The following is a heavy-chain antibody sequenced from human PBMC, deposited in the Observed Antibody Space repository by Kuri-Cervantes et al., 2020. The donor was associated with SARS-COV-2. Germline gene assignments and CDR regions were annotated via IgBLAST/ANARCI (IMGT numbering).Heavy chain of an antibody. D-gene: IGHD7-27*01. Sequence: GESLKISCAASGFTFSDYYMSWVRQAPGKGLEWVAVISYDGSNKYYADSVKGRFTISRDNSKNTLYLQMNSLRAEDTAVYHCARSGDMVGYYYYYYGMDVWGQGTTVTVSS. CDR3: ARSGDMVGYYYYYYGMDV. V-gene: IGHV3-30*03. J-gene: IGHJ6*02. CDR1: GFTFSDYY. CDR2: ISYDGSNK.